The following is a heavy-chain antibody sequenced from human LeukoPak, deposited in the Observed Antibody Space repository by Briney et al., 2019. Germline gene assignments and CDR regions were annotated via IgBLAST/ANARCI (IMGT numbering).Heavy chain of an antibody. CDR1: GFTFSSYA. CDR3: AKGEISGWYYFDY. CDR2: ISGSGGST. J-gene: IGHJ4*02. V-gene: IGHV3-23*01. Sequence: PGGSLRLSCAASGFTFSSYALSWVRQAPGKGLEWVSAISGSGGSTYYADSVKGRFTISRDNSKNTLYPQMNSLRAEDTAVYYCAKGEISGWYYFDYWGQGTLVTVSS. D-gene: IGHD6-19*01.